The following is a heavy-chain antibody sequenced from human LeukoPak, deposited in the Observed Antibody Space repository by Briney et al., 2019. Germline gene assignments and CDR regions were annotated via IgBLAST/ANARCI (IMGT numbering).Heavy chain of an antibody. V-gene: IGHV3-30*02. D-gene: IGHD6-13*01. CDR3: AKDRAGNSWNFDY. CDR2: IRKDGINT. Sequence: GGSLRLSCAASGFTFSDYYMSWIRQAPGKGLEWVSFIRKDGINTNYVDSVKGRFTISRDTSNKMVYLQMNSLRTEDMAVYYCAKDRAGNSWNFDYWGQGILVAVSS. J-gene: IGHJ4*02. CDR1: GFTFSDYY.